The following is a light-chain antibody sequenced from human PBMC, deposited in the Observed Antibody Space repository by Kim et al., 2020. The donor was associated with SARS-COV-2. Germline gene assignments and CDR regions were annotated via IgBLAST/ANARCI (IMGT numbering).Light chain of an antibody. CDR3: AAWDDTLSAWV. CDR1: SSNIGSNT. V-gene: IGLV1-44*01. CDR2: DDN. Sequence: GHRITIYCSGSSSNIGSNTVNWFQQDPGVAPKLLIFDDNGRPSGVPDRFSGAKSGTSASLAISGLQSDDESDYFCAAWDDTLSAWVFGGGTQLTVL. J-gene: IGLJ3*02.